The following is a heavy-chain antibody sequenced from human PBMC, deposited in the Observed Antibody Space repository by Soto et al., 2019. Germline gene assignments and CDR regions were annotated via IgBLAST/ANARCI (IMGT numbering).Heavy chain of an antibody. D-gene: IGHD2-8*01. Sequence: SETLSLTCTVSHDSIKNGGHYWSWIRQHPRRGLEWIGQIFHSGTTSFHPSLKSRVTMSVDTSENQFSLKLTSVTAADTAVYYCARAHYCTSGICFASWGQGVLVTVSS. CDR3: ARAHYCTSGICFAS. CDR1: HDSIKNGGHY. CDR2: IFHSGTT. V-gene: IGHV4-31*03. J-gene: IGHJ4*02.